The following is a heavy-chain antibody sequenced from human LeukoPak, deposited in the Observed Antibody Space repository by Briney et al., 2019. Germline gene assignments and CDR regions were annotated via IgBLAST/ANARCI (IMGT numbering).Heavy chain of an antibody. Sequence: PGGSLRLSCAAYGFTFSGSTMTWVRQTPGKGLEWVSSISSSGTYIYYSDSFKGRFTISRDNAKNSLYLQMNSLRAEDTAVYYCARSSITMVRGVIKSTTSWYHYYNMDVWGKGTTVTVSS. CDR2: ISSSGTYI. D-gene: IGHD3-10*01. CDR1: GFTFSGST. V-gene: IGHV3-21*01. J-gene: IGHJ6*03. CDR3: ARSSITMVRGVIKSTTSWYHYYNMDV.